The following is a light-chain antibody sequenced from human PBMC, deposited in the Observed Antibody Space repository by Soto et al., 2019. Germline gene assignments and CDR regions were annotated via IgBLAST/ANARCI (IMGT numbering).Light chain of an antibody. V-gene: IGKV3-15*01. CDR1: QSVRSN. J-gene: IGKJ4*01. Sequence: EIVMTQSPATLSVSPGERATLSCRASQSVRSNVAWYQQKPGQAPRLLIYGASTRATGIPARFSGSGSGTESTLTISSLQSEDFGVYHCQQYNDWLTFGGGIKVEIK. CDR3: QQYNDWLT. CDR2: GAS.